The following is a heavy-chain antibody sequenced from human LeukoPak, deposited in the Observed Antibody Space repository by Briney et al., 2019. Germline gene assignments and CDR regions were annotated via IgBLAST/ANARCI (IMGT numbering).Heavy chain of an antibody. CDR1: GFSFSSYN. CDR2: IITSSTYT. D-gene: IGHD1-26*01. V-gene: IGHV3-21*01. J-gene: IGHJ6*03. CDR3: ARDPYSGTYGNTYYYYMDV. Sequence: TGGSLRLSCEASGFSFSSYNMDWVRQPPGRWLEWISSIITSSTYTFYADSVKGRFTISRDNGRNSLYLQINSLRGEDTAVYYCARDPYSGTYGNTYYYYMDVWGKGTTVTIS.